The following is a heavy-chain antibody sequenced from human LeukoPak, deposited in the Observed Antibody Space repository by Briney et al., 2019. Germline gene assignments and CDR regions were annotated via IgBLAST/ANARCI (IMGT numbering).Heavy chain of an antibody. CDR3: ASRYCTSTSCVSYYYYGMDV. Sequence: EASVKVSCKASGGTFSSYAISWVRQAPGQGLEWMGGIIPIFGTANYAQKFQGRVTITADESTSTAYMELSSLRSEDTAVYYCASRYCTSTSCVSYYYYGMDVWGKGTTVTVSS. V-gene: IGHV1-69*13. D-gene: IGHD2-2*01. J-gene: IGHJ6*04. CDR1: GGTFSSYA. CDR2: IIPIFGTA.